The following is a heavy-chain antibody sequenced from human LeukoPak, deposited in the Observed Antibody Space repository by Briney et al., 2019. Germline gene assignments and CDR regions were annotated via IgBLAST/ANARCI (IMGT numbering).Heavy chain of an antibody. CDR2: IYTSGST. J-gene: IGHJ1*01. CDR3: AGDIVVVVAATRREYFQH. V-gene: IGHV4-4*07. D-gene: IGHD2-15*01. Sequence: KPSETLSLTCTVSGGSISSYYWSWIRQPAGKGLEWIGRIYTSGSTNYNPSLKSRVTMSVDTSKNQFSLKLSSVTAADTAVYYCAGDIVVVVAATRREYFQHWGQGTLVTVSS. CDR1: GGSISSYY.